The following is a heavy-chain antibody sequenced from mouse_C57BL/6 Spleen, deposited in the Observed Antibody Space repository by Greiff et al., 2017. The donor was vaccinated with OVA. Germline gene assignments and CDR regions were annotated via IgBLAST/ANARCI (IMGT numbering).Heavy chain of an antibody. V-gene: IGHV1-26*01. CDR3: ASSSWYFDV. CDR1: GYTFTDYY. CDR2: INPNNGGT. J-gene: IGHJ1*03. Sequence: VQLQQSGPELVKPGASVKISCKASGYTFTDYYMNWVKQSHGKSLEWIGDINPNNGGTSYNQKFKGKATLTVDKSSSTAYMELRSLTSEDSAVYYCASSSWYFDVWGTGTTVTVSS. D-gene: IGHD1-1*01.